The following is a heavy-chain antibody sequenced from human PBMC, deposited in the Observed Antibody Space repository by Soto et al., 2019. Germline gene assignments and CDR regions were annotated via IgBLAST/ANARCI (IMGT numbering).Heavy chain of an antibody. CDR3: ARARDYYYYGMDV. CDR2: IYYSGST. J-gene: IGHJ6*02. CDR1: GGSTSSGGYF. V-gene: IGHV4-30-4*01. Sequence: SETLSLTRTGSGGSTSSGGYFWSWVRPPPGKGLEWIGYIYYSGSTYYNPSLKSRVTISVDTSKNQFSLKLSSVTAADTAVYYCARARDYYYYGMDVCGQGTTVTVSS.